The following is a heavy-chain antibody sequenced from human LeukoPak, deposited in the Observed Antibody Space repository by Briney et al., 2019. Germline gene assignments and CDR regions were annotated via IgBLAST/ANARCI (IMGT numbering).Heavy chain of an antibody. CDR3: ARDLGSLYYYGMDV. D-gene: IGHD6-13*01. CDR1: GGSISSYY. V-gene: IGHV4-59*01. Sequence: SETLSLTCTVSGGSISSYYWSWIRQPPGKGLEWIGYIYYSGSTNYNPSLKSRVTISVDTSKNQFSLKLSSVTAADTAVYYCARDLGSLYYYGMDVWGQGTTVTVSS. CDR2: IYYSGST. J-gene: IGHJ6*02.